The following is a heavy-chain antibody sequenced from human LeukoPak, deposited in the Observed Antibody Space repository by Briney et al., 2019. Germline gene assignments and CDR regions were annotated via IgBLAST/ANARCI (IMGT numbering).Heavy chain of an antibody. V-gene: IGHV1-2*02. D-gene: IGHD3-9*01. CDR3: PRAAYDILTGYPANWFDP. Sequence: ASVKVCCKASGYTFTGYYMHWVRQAPGQGLEWMGWINPNSGGTNYAQKFQGRVTMTRDTSISTAYMELSRLRSDDTAVYYCPRAAYDILTGYPANWFDPWGQGTLVTVSS. J-gene: IGHJ5*02. CDR1: GYTFTGYY. CDR2: INPNSGGT.